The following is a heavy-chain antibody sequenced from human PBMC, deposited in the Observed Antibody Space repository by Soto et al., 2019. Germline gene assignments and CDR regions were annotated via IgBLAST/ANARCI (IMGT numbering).Heavy chain of an antibody. CDR2: IYYSGST. D-gene: IGHD6-13*01. V-gene: IGHV4-31*03. CDR1: VGSISIGGYA. CDR3: ARDLKAAGYFDY. Sequence: SETLSVTCTFSVGSISIGGYAWRWIRQHPGKGLEWIGYIYYSGSTYYNPSLKSRVTISVDTSKNQFSLKLSSVTAADTAVYYCARDLKAAGYFDYWGQGTMVTVSS. J-gene: IGHJ4*02.